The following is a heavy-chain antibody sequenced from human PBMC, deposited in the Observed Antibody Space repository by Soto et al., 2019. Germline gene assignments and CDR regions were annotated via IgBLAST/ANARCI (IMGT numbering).Heavy chain of an antibody. CDR3: ARDCTGGSCFCIY. Sequence: QVQLVQSAAEVKKPGASGKVSCKASGYTLTNYAIIWVRQAPGQGPEWMGWINTYNGNSNYAQKFQGRVTMTTDTSTNTAYMELRSLTSDDTAVYYCARDCTGGSCFCIYWGQGTLVTVSS. CDR2: INTYNGNS. CDR1: GYTLTNYA. V-gene: IGHV1-18*01. J-gene: IGHJ4*02. D-gene: IGHD2-15*01.